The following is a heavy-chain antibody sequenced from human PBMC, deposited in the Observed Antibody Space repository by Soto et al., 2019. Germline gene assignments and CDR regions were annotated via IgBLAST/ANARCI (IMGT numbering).Heavy chain of an antibody. D-gene: IGHD3-16*02. CDR2: IHNSGTT. Sequence: SETLSLTCTVSGAFIRSGDYYWSWIRQHPGKGLEWIGYIHNSGTTYYIPPLKSRLAMTVDTSKNQLSLKLTSVTAADTALYYCARGVTFGGVIAPRFDPWGQGTLVTVSS. J-gene: IGHJ5*02. CDR1: GAFIRSGDYY. V-gene: IGHV4-31*03. CDR3: ARGVTFGGVIAPRFDP.